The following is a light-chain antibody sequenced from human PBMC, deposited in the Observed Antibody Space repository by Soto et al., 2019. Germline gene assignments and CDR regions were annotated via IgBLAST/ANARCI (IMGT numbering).Light chain of an antibody. J-gene: IGKJ5*01. Sequence: EIVLTQSPGTLSLSPGERATLSCRASQTVVRNLAWYRQTPGQAPRLLIYGASTRATGIPARFSGSGSGTEFTLTISSLQSEDFAVYYCQQYNNWPFITFGQGTRLEIK. CDR1: QTVVRN. CDR2: GAS. CDR3: QQYNNWPFIT. V-gene: IGKV3-15*01.